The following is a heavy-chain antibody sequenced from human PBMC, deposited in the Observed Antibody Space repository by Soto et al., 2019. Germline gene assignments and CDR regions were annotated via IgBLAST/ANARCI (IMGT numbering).Heavy chain of an antibody. CDR1: GYTFTSYA. CDR2: INAGNGNT. D-gene: IGHD3-22*01. CDR3: ARDPLLDSSGYYCLGAFDI. Sequence: GASVKVSCKASGYTFTSYAMHWVRQAPGQRLEWMGWINAGNGNTKYSQKFQGRVTITRDTSASTAYMELSSLRSEDTAVYYCARDPLLDSSGYYCLGAFDIWGQGTMVTVSS. V-gene: IGHV1-3*01. J-gene: IGHJ3*02.